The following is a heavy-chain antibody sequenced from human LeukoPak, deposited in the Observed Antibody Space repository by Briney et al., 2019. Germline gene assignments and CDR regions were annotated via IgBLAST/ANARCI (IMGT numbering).Heavy chain of an antibody. Sequence: ASVKASCKASGYTFTDSYIHWVRQAPGQGLEWMAWIAPKSGGAIFAQKFQGRVTVTRDTSITTAYMELTGLRSDDTAVYYCTRSRAFDYWGQGTLVTVSS. D-gene: IGHD3-10*01. CDR2: IAPKSGGA. J-gene: IGHJ4*02. V-gene: IGHV1-2*02. CDR3: TRSRAFDY. CDR1: GYTFTDSY.